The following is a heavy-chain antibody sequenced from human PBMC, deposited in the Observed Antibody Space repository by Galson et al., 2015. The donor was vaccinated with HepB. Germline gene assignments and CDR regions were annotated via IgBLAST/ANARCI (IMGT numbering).Heavy chain of an antibody. D-gene: IGHD1-26*01. Sequence: SLRLSCAASGFTFSNSGMSWVRQSPGKGLEWVSGVSGIDGRTYYADSVKGRFTISRDISKNTLYLQMDSLRAEDTAVYYCAKDCCLVGSTGYAFDIWGQGTMVAVSS. CDR1: GFTFSNSG. J-gene: IGHJ3*02. CDR2: VSGIDGRT. V-gene: IGHV3-23*01. CDR3: AKDCCLVGSTGYAFDI.